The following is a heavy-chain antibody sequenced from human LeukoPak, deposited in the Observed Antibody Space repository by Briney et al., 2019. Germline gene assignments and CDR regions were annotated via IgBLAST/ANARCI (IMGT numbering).Heavy chain of an antibody. V-gene: IGHV3-48*03. CDR2: ISSSGSTI. CDR3: ARDGNFDI. Sequence: GGSLRLSCAASGFTFSSYEMHSVRQAPGKGLEWVSYISSSGSTIYYADSVKGRFTISRDNAKNSLFLQLDSLRADDTAVYYCARDGNFDIWGQGTMVTVSP. D-gene: IGHD1-26*01. J-gene: IGHJ3*02. CDR1: GFTFSSYE.